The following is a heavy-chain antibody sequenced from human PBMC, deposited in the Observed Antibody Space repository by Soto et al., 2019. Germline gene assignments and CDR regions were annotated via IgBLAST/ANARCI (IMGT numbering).Heavy chain of an antibody. CDR1: GFTFSNAW. J-gene: IGHJ6*02. V-gene: IGHV3-15*07. CDR2: IKSKTDGGTT. Sequence: GGSLRLSCAASGFTFSNAWMNWVRQAPGKGLEWVGRIKSKTDGGTTDYAAPVKGRFTISRDDSKNTLYLQMNSLKTEDTAVYYCTTDTTGTTAMYYYGMDVWGQGTTVTVSS. D-gene: IGHD1-1*01. CDR3: TTDTTGTTAMYYYGMDV.